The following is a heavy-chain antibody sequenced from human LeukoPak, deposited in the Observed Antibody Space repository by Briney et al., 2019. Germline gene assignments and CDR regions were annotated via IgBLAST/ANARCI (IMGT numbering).Heavy chain of an antibody. CDR1: GGSISSGSYY. Sequence: SQTLSLTCTVSGGSISSGSYYWSWIRQPAGKGLEWIGRIYTSGSTNYNPSLKSRVIISVDTSKNQFSLKLSSVTAADTAVYYCARGVLVVPAAEGAFDIWGQGTMVTVSS. J-gene: IGHJ3*02. CDR3: ARGVLVVPAAEGAFDI. D-gene: IGHD2-2*01. CDR2: IYTSGST. V-gene: IGHV4-61*02.